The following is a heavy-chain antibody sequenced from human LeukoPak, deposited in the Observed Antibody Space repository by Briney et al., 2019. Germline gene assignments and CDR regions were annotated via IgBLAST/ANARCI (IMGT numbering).Heavy chain of an antibody. J-gene: IGHJ4*02. D-gene: IGHD6-19*01. CDR1: GYSFTNYY. V-gene: IGHV1-46*01. CDR2: INLNDGDT. Sequence: ASVKVSCKASGYSFTNYYMHWVRPDPGQGLEWMGIINLNDGDTSSAQKFQVKFTMTRDTSTSTVYMDVSTLRSEDTAVYYCARSSTGGWNDYWGQGTLVSVSS. CDR3: ARSSTGGWNDY.